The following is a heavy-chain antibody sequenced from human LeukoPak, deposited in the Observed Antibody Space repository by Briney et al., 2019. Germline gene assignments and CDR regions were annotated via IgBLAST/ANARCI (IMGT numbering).Heavy chain of an antibody. CDR1: GFTFSGSA. CDR3: TRQGHASTVPTYQTWFDP. Sequence: GGSLRLSCAASGFTFSGSAMHWVRQASGKGLEWVGRIRSKANSYATAYAASVKGRFTISRDDSKNTAYLQMNSLKTEDTAVYYCTRQGHASTVPTYQTWFDPWGQGTLVTVSS. CDR2: IRSKANSYAT. V-gene: IGHV3-73*01. J-gene: IGHJ5*02. D-gene: IGHD4-11*01.